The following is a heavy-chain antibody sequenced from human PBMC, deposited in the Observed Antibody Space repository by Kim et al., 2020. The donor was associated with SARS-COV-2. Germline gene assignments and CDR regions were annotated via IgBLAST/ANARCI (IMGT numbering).Heavy chain of an antibody. V-gene: IGHV1-2*02. CDR1: GYRFTGYF. D-gene: IGHD1-26*01. J-gene: IGHJ4*02. Sequence: ASVKVSCKASGYRFTGYFVHWVRQAPGQGLEWMGWINPTSGKTDYSQNFQGRVTMTRDTSISTAYMELTSLRSDDTAIYYCARDGRGSYFFNWGQGTLV. CDR2: INPTSGKT. CDR3: ARDGRGSYFFN.